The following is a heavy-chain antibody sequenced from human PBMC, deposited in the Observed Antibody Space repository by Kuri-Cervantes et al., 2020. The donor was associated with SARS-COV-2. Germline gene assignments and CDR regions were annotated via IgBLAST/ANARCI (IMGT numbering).Heavy chain of an antibody. CDR1: GFTFSSYG. CDR2: VSAYNGNT. CDR3: ARLYYYDSSGYYYYYGMDV. J-gene: IGHJ6*02. D-gene: IGHD3-22*01. Sequence: GGSLRLSCAASGFTFSSYGISWVRQAPGQGLEWMGWVSAYNGNTNYAQKLQGRVTMTTDTSTSTAYMELRSLRSDDTAVYYCARLYYYDSSGYYYYYGMDVWGQGTMVTVSS. V-gene: IGHV1-18*01.